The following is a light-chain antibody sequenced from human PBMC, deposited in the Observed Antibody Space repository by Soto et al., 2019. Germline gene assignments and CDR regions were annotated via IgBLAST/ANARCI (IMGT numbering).Light chain of an antibody. Sequence: AIQLTQSPSSLSASVGDRVTITCRASQDINSNLAWYQQKPGKPPRLMIYDASTLESGVPSRFSGSASETDFTLSISSLQPEDFAPYYCQQFHSYPGTFGPGTTVDI. J-gene: IGKJ3*01. CDR1: QDINSN. CDR2: DAS. V-gene: IGKV1-13*02. CDR3: QQFHSYPGT.